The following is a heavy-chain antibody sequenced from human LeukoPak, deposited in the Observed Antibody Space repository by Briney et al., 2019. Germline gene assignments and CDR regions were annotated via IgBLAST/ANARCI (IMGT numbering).Heavy chain of an antibody. CDR3: ARLAVAGTYYYGMDV. V-gene: IGHV4-39*01. CDR2: IYYSGST. D-gene: IGHD6-19*01. J-gene: IGHJ6*02. CDR1: GGSISSSSYY. Sequence: SETLSLTCTVSGGSISSSSYYWGWIRQPPGKGLEWIGSIYYSGSTYYNPSLKSRVTISVDTSKNQFSLKLSSVTAADTAVYYCARLAVAGTYYYGMDVWGQGTTVTVSS.